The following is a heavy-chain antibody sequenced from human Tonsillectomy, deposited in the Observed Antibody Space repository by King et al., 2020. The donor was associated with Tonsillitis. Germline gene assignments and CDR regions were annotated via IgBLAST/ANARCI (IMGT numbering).Heavy chain of an antibody. D-gene: IGHD1-26*01. V-gene: IGHV1-2*02. CDR2: INPNSGGT. J-gene: IGHJ4*02. Sequence: QLVQSGAEVKKPGASVKVSCKASGYTFTGYYMHWVRQAPGQGLVWMGWINPNSGGTNYVQKFQGRVTMTRETSISTAYMELSRLRSDDTAVYYWASSIVGATPVDYWGQGTLVTVSS. CDR1: GYTFTGYY. CDR3: ASSIVGATPVDY.